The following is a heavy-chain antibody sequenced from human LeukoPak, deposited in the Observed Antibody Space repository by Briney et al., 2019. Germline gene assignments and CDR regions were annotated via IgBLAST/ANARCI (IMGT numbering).Heavy chain of an antibody. CDR1: GFTFSSYA. Sequence: GGSLRLSCAASGFTFSSYALHWVRQAPGKGLEWVAVISYDGSNQYYADSVKGRFTISRDNSKNTLYLQMSSLRGEDTAVYFCARDFVGGSLFFEFGRGPVQHWGQGTLVTVSS. CDR3: ARDFVGGSLFFEFGRGPVQH. CDR2: ISYDGSNQ. D-gene: IGHD3-16*01. J-gene: IGHJ1*01. V-gene: IGHV3-30-3*01.